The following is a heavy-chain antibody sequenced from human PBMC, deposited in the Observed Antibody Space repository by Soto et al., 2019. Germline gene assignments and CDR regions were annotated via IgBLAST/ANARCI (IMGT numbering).Heavy chain of an antibody. J-gene: IGHJ4*02. V-gene: IGHV4-38-2*02. CDR1: NYSLSSGYY. D-gene: IGHD1-26*01. CDR3: AREKVGTTHFDY. CDR2: IYRSGSS. Sequence: KSSETLSLTCGVSNYSLSSGYYWSWVRQFPGKGLEWIASIYRSGSSYANPSLDSRLTISIDTSKNQFYLKLTSVTAADTAVYFCAREKVGTTHFDYWGQGSLVTVSS.